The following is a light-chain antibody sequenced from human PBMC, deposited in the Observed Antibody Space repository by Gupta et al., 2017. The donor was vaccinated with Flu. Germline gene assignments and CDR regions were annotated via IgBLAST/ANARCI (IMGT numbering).Light chain of an antibody. Sequence: EIVMTQSPATMSVSPGERATLSCRASQSVSSNLAWYQQKPGQAPRLRIYGASTRATGIPARFSGSGSWTEFTLTISSLQSEDFAVYYCQQYNIWPPYTFGQGTKLEIK. CDR3: QQYNIWPPYT. CDR1: QSVSSN. J-gene: IGKJ2*01. V-gene: IGKV3-15*01. CDR2: GAS.